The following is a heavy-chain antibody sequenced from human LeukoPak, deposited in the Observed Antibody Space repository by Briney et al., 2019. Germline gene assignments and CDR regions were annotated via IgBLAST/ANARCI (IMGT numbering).Heavy chain of an antibody. D-gene: IGHD4-17*01. CDR3: ARGRTTVTTYGTNWFDP. Sequence: GASVKVSCKASGGTFSSYAISWVRQAPGQGLEWMGGIIPSFGTANYAQKFQGRVTITADESTSTAYMELSSLRSEDTAVYYCARGRTTVTTYGTNWFDPWGQGTLVTVSS. V-gene: IGHV1-69*13. CDR1: GGTFSSYA. CDR2: IIPSFGTA. J-gene: IGHJ5*02.